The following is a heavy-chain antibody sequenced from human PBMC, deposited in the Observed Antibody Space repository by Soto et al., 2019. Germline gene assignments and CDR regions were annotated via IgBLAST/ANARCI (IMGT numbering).Heavy chain of an antibody. V-gene: IGHV4-34*01. CDR1: VGAFSNSY. CDR3: ARLALYCSSTSCYSYYYYYGMDV. Sequence: PSEPLSLPCAVYVGAFSNSYWSWIRQPPVKVLEWRVEINHSGSTSYNPSLKSRVTISVDTSKNQFSLQLSSVTAADTAVYYCARLALYCSSTSCYSYYYYYGMDVWGQGTTVTVSS. D-gene: IGHD2-2*01. J-gene: IGHJ6*02. CDR2: INHSGST.